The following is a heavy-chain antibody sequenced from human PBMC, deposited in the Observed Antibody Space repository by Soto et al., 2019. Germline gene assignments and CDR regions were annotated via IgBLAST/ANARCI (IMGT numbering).Heavy chain of an antibody. CDR3: ARAFYGDYADYYYGMDV. CDR2: IYHSGTT. D-gene: IGHD4-17*01. V-gene: IGHV4-38-2*01. CDR1: GYSIGSAYH. J-gene: IGHJ6*01. Sequence: PSETLSITCAFSGYSIGSAYHGGCIRQPPVKGLEWIGNIYHSGTTYYNPSLESRVTISVDTSNNQFSLKLNSVTAADTAVYYCARAFYGDYADYYYGMDVWGQGTTVTVSS.